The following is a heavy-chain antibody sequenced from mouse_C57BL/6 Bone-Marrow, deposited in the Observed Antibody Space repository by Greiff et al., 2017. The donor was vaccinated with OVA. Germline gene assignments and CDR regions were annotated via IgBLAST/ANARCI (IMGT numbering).Heavy chain of an antibody. CDR1: GYSFTDYN. J-gene: IGHJ4*01. D-gene: IGHD4-1*01. CDR2: INPNYGTP. CDR3: ATGTRAMDY. V-gene: IGHV1-39*01. Sequence: VQLQPSGAELVKPGSSVKLSCKASGYSFTDYNMNWVKPSNGQSLEWIGVINPNYGTPRYNQKFKGKATLTVDQSSSTAYMQLTSLSSEDSAVYYSATGTRAMDYWGQGTSVTVSS.